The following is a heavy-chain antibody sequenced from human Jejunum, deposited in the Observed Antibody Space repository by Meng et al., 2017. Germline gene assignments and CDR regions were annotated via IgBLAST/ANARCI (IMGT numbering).Heavy chain of an antibody. CDR2: INTNTGGT. D-gene: IGHD5-24*01. J-gene: IGHJ4*02. CDR1: GYTLNGFY. Sequence: QVQMEQSGAEVRKPGASVKVSCRASGYTLNGFYMHWVRQAPGQGLEWMGQINTNTGGTNYAQNFKGSITLTRDTSTVYMEVNRLRSDDTAMYYCAGRSYNYDDYFDFWGRGTLVTVSS. V-gene: IGHV1-2*06. CDR3: AGRSYNYDDYFDF.